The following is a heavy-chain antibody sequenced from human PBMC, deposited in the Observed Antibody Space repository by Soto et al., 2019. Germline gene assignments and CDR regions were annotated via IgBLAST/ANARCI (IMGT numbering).Heavy chain of an antibody. CDR3: ASGPCGGDCQLSGGSDAFDI. CDR1: GGSISSYY. J-gene: IGHJ3*02. CDR2: IYYSGST. Sequence: SETLSLTCTVSGGSISSYYWIWIRQPPGKGLEWIGYIYYSGSTNYNPSLKSRVTISVDTSKNQFSLKLSSVTAADTAVYYCASGPCGGDCQLSGGSDAFDIWGQGTMVTVSS. V-gene: IGHV4-59*01. D-gene: IGHD2-21*02.